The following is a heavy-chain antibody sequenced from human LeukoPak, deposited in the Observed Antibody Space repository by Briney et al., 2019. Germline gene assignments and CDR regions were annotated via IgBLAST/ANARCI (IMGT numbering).Heavy chain of an antibody. J-gene: IGHJ6*02. CDR3: AKDERGVLWFGELRRYYGMDV. V-gene: IGHV3-23*01. Sequence: GGSLRLSCAASGFTFSSYAMTWVRQAPGKGLEWVSSIRGSGDSTYYADSVKGRFTISRDNSKNSLYLQMNSLRAEDTALYYCAKDERGVLWFGELRRYYGMDVWGQGTTVTVSS. CDR1: GFTFSSYA. D-gene: IGHD3-10*01. CDR2: IRGSGDST.